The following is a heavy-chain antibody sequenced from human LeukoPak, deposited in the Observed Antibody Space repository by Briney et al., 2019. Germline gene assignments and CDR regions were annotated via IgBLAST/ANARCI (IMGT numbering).Heavy chain of an antibody. V-gene: IGHV4-4*09. Sequence: SETLSLTCTVSGSISSYYWSWIRQPPGKGLEWIGYIYTSGSTNYNPSLKSRVTISVDTSKNQFSLDLSSVTAADTAVYYCARQKCPSTSCLTKNAFDIWGQGTMVTVPS. CDR1: GSISSYY. J-gene: IGHJ3*02. D-gene: IGHD2-2*01. CDR2: IYTSGST. CDR3: ARQKCPSTSCLTKNAFDI.